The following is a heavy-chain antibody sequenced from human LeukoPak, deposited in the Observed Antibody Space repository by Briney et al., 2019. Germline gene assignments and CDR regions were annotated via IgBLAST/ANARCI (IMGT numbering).Heavy chain of an antibody. CDR3: ARHLYYDSSGYYGFYFDY. CDR1: GYTFTGYY. D-gene: IGHD3-22*01. Sequence: GASVKVSCKASGYTFTGYYMHWVRQAPGQGLEWMGWINPNSGGTNYAQKFQGRVTMTRDTSISTAYMELSRLRSDDTAVYYCARHLYYDSSGYYGFYFDYWGQGTLVTVSS. CDR2: INPNSGGT. J-gene: IGHJ4*02. V-gene: IGHV1-2*02.